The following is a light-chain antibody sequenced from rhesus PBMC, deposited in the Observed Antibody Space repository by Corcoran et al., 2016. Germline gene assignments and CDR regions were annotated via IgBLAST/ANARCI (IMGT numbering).Light chain of an antibody. CDR1: QSISGW. V-gene: IGKV1-22*01. CDR3: QQYNIRPWT. CDR2: KTS. Sequence: DIQMTQSPSSLSASVGDTVTITCRASQSISGWLAWYQQKARTAPQLLIYKTSTLQTGVPSRFSGTGSGTDFTLTISSLQSGDFATYFCQQYNIRPWTFGQGTKVEIK. J-gene: IGKJ1*01.